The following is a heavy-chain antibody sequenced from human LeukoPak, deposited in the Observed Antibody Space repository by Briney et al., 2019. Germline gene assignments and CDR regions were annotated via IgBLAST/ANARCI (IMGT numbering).Heavy chain of an antibody. V-gene: IGHV1-24*01. D-gene: IGHD4-17*01. CDR1: GYTFTTYG. J-gene: IGHJ4*02. CDR3: ARDQSNGDVLDY. CDR2: FDPEDGET. Sequence: ASVKVSCKASGYTFTTYGITWVRQAPGKGLEWMGGFDPEDGETIYAQKFQGRVTMTEDTSTDTAYMELSSLRSEDTAVYYCARDQSNGDVLDYWGQGTLVTVSS.